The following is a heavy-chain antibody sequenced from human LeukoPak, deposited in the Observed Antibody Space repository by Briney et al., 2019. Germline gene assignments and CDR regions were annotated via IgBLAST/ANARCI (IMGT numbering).Heavy chain of an antibody. CDR1: GFTFSSYS. CDR3: ARGEEDYGDYYEVGYYYYYMDV. J-gene: IGHJ6*03. V-gene: IGHV3-21*04. Sequence: GGSLRLSCAASGFTFSSYSMSWVRQAPGKGLEWVSSISSSSSDIYYADSVKGRFTISRDNSKNTLYLQMNSLRAEDTAVYYCARGEEDYGDYYEVGYYYYYMDVWGKGTTVTISS. D-gene: IGHD4-17*01. CDR2: ISSSSSDI.